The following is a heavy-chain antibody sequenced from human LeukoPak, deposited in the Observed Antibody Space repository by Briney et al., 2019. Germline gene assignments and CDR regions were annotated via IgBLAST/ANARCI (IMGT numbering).Heavy chain of an antibody. V-gene: IGHV4-30-4*01. CDR1: GGSMSSGDYY. CDR3: ARRGRLCTNDCDFNS. D-gene: IGHD2-8*01. J-gene: IGHJ4*02. CDR2: TYYSGST. Sequence: PSQTLSLTCTVSGGSMSSGDYYWSWIRQPPGKGLEWIGYTYYSGSTYYNPSLKSRVTISVDTSKNQFSLRLSSLTAADTAVYYCARRGRLCTNDCDFNSWGQGTLVTVSS.